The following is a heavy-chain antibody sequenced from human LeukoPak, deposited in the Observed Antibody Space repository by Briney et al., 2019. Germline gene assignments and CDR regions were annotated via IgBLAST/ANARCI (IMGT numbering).Heavy chain of an antibody. CDR1: GGSISSSSYY. CDR2: IYYSGST. CDR3: ARLGTYYYDSSGHPDI. J-gene: IGHJ3*02. V-gene: IGHV4-39*01. D-gene: IGHD3-22*01. Sequence: SETLSLTCTVSGGSISSSSYYWGWIPQPPGKGLEGIGSIYYSGSTYYNPSLKSRVTISVDTSKNQFSLKLSSVTAADTAVYYCARLGTYYYDSSGHPDIWGQGTMVTVSS.